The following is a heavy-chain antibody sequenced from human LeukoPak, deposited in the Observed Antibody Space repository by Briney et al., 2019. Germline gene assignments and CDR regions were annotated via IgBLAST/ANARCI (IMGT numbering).Heavy chain of an antibody. Sequence: PGGSLRLSCAASGFTFSSYSMSWVRQAPGKGLEWVSAISGSGGDTYYADSVKGRFTISRDNSKNTLYVQMNSLRAEDTAVYYCAEHPSMPRGPGYWGQGTLVTVSS. CDR2: ISGSGGDT. J-gene: IGHJ4*02. V-gene: IGHV3-23*01. CDR1: GFTFSSYS. D-gene: IGHD3-10*01. CDR3: AEHPSMPRGPGY.